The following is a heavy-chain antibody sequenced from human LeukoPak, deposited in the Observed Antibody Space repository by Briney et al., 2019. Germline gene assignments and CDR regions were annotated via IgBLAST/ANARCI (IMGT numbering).Heavy chain of an antibody. CDR3: VRGVRGVGGDYYYMDV. CDR1: GFIFNTHW. J-gene: IGHJ6*03. D-gene: IGHD3-10*01. Sequence: GGSLRLSCAASGFIFNTHWMHWVRQGPGKGLVWVSRINRDGSSTTYADSVKGRFTVSRDNAKNTLYLQMHSLRAEDTAVYYCVRGVRGVGGDYYYMDVWGKGTTVTVSS. CDR2: INRDGSST. V-gene: IGHV3-74*01.